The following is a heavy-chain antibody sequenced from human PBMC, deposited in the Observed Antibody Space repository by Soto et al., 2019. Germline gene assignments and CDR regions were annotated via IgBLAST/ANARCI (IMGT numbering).Heavy chain of an antibody. D-gene: IGHD3-3*01. J-gene: IGHJ6*02. CDR1: GGSFSGYY. CDR2: SNHSGST. Sequence: SETLSLTCAVYGGSFSGYYWSGIRQPPGKGLEWIGESNHSGSTKYSPSLKSRVNISVDTSKNQFSLKLTSLTAADQALYYCARAGANTIIGVVITYYYYGMDVWAQGNTVT. CDR3: ARAGANTIIGVVITYYYYGMDV. V-gene: IGHV4-34*01.